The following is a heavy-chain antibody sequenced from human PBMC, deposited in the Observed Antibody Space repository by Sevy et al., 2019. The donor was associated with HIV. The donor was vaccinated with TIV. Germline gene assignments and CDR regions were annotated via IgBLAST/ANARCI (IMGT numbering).Heavy chain of an antibody. V-gene: IGHV4-4*07. CDR1: GGSISSHY. CDR2: IDTSGGT. CDR3: ARYNFWTGHYDYFDY. D-gene: IGHD3-3*01. J-gene: IGHJ4*02. Sequence: SETLSLTCSVSGGSISSHYWSWIRQPAGEGLEWIGRIDTSGGTNYNPSLKTRVTMSRATSKNQFSLRLSSVTAADTAVYYCARYNFWTGHYDYFDYWGPGALVTVSS.